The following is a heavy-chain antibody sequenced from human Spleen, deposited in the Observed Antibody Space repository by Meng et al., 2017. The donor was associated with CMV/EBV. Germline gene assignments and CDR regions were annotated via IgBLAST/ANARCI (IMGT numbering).Heavy chain of an antibody. V-gene: IGHV1-18*01. CDR2: ISAYNGNT. CDR3: ARGGHYYYDSNGYYYALY. J-gene: IGHJ4*02. Sequence: ASVKVSCKASGYTFTNYGITWVRQAPGQGLEWMGWISAYNGNTNYAQKFQGRVTMTTDTSTSAAYMERRSLRSDDTAVYYCARGGHYYYDSNGYYYALYWGQGTLVTVSS. D-gene: IGHD3-22*01. CDR1: GYTFTNYG.